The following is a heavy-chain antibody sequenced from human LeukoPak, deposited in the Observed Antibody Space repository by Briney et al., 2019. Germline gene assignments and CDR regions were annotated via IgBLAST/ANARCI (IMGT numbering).Heavy chain of an antibody. Sequence: SQTLSLTRTVSGGSISSGGYYWSWIRQHPGKGLEWIGYIYYSGSTYYNPSLKSRVTISVDTSKNQFSLKLSFVTAADTAVYYCARARSYSNWFDPWGQGTLVTVSS. CDR1: GGSISSGGYY. J-gene: IGHJ5*02. CDR3: ARARSYSNWFDP. V-gene: IGHV4-31*03. D-gene: IGHD3-10*01. CDR2: IYYSGST.